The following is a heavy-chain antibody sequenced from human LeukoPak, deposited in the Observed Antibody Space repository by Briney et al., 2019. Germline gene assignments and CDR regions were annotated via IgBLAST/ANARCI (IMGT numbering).Heavy chain of an antibody. CDR2: ITGSGGNT. CDR1: GFTFSNYA. Sequence: GGSLRLSCAASGFTFSNYAMNWVRQAPGKRLEWVSAITGSGGNTYYADSVKGRFTISRDNSENTLYLQMNSLRAEDTAVYYCARGDYFDRAFDVWGQGTMVTVSS. D-gene: IGHD3-22*01. CDR3: ARGDYFDRAFDV. V-gene: IGHV3-23*01. J-gene: IGHJ3*01.